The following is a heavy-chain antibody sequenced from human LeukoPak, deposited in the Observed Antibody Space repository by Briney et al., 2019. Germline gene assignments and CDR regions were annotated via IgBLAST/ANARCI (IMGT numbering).Heavy chain of an antibody. CDR1: GGSFSGYY. CDR2: INHSGST. Sequence: PSETLSLTCAVYGGSFSGYYWSWIRQPPGKGLEWIGEINHSGSTNYNPSLKSRVTISVDTSKNQFSLKLSSVTAADTAVYYCARRTDIVVVPAAYNWFDPWGQGTLVTVSS. CDR3: ARRTDIVVVPAAYNWFDP. V-gene: IGHV4-34*01. J-gene: IGHJ5*02. D-gene: IGHD2-2*01.